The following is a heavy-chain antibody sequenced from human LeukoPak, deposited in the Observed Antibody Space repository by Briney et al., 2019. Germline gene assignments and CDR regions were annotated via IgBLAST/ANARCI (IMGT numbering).Heavy chain of an antibody. CDR3: ARDSIVGATQFDY. J-gene: IGHJ4*02. V-gene: IGHV4-30-4*08. CDR1: GGSISSGDYY. Sequence: PSETLSLPCTGSGGSISSGDYYWSWIREPPGKGLEWIGYISYRGRTYYNPSLKSRVTKPVDTSNNQSALKLSSVTAADTAVYYCARDSIVGATQFDYWGQGTLVTVPS. D-gene: IGHD1-26*01. CDR2: ISYRGRT.